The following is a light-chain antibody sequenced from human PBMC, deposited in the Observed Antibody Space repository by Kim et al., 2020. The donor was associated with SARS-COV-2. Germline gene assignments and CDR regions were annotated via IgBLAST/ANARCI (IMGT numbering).Light chain of an antibody. Sequence: EIVLTQSPGPLSLSPGERATLSCRASQTVSSSYLAWYQQKPGQDPRLLIYGASSRATGIPDRFSGSGSGTDFTLTISRLEPEDFAVDYCQQYGSSPYSFGQGTKLEI. CDR3: QQYGSSPYS. J-gene: IGKJ2*03. CDR2: GAS. V-gene: IGKV3-20*01. CDR1: QTVSSSY.